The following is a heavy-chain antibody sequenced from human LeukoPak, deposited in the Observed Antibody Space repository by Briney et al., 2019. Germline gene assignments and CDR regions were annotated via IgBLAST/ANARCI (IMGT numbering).Heavy chain of an antibody. CDR3: ARGQLGLYYFDY. Sequence: SVKVACKASGGTFSSYAISWVRQAPGQGLEWMGGIIPIFGTANYAQKFQGRVAITADESTSTAYMELSSLRSEDTAVYYCARGQLGLYYFDYRGQGTLVTVSS. D-gene: IGHD6-13*01. CDR1: GGTFSSYA. V-gene: IGHV1-69*13. CDR2: IIPIFGTA. J-gene: IGHJ4*02.